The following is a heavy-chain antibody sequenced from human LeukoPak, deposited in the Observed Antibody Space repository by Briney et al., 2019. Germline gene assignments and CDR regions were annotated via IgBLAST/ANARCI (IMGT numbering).Heavy chain of an antibody. CDR2: ISYSGAT. Sequence: SEPLSLTGTPSGGTVTSSTYFWGWISKPPGKGLEWIGSISYSGATYYNPSLKSRVSMSVHTSKNQFSLKLSSVTAADTAVYYCARDGFYYHYYMDVWGEGTTVTVSS. V-gene: IGHV4-39*07. CDR3: ARDGFYYHYYMDV. CDR1: GGTVTSSTYF. D-gene: IGHD1-14*01. J-gene: IGHJ6*03.